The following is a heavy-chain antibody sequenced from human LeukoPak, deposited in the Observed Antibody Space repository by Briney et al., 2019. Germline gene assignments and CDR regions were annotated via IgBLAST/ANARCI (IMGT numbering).Heavy chain of an antibody. CDR2: INHSGST. D-gene: IGHD3-10*01. CDR3: ARVRGYFDY. J-gene: IGHJ4*02. Sequence: PSETLSLTRAVYGGSFSGYYWSWIRQPPGKGLEWIGEINHSGSTNYNPSLKNRVTISVNTSKNQFSLKLSSVTAADTAVYYCARVRGYFDYWGQGTLVTVSS. CDR1: GGSFSGYY. V-gene: IGHV4-34*01.